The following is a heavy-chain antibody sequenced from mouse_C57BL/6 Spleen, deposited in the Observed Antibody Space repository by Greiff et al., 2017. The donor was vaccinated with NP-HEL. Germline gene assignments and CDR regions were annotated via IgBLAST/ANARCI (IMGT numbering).Heavy chain of an antibody. CDR1: GYTFTSYW. CDR2: IYPGSGST. J-gene: IGHJ1*03. Sequence: QVQLQHPGAELVKPGASVKMSCKASGYTFTSYWITWVKQRPGQGLEWIGDIYPGSGSTNYNEKFKSKATLTVDTSSSTAYMQLSSLTSEDSAVYYCARGDYDGYYENFDVWGTGTTVTVSS. CDR3: ARGDYDGYYENFDV. D-gene: IGHD2-3*01. V-gene: IGHV1-55*01.